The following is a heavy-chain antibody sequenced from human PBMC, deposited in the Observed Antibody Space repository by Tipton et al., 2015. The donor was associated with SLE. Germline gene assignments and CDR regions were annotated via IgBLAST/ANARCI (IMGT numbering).Heavy chain of an antibody. CDR3: ARVLQSGDAFDI. V-gene: IGHV1-46*02. CDR2: INPGGGST. Sequence: QSGPEVKKPGASVKVSCKASGYTFNSYYIHWVRQAPGQGLEWMGIINPGGGSTTYSQKFQGRVTMTRDTSTSTVCMELSSLGSEDTAVYYCARVLQSGDAFDIWGQGTMVTVSS. D-gene: IGHD4-11*01. J-gene: IGHJ3*02. CDR1: GYTFNSYY.